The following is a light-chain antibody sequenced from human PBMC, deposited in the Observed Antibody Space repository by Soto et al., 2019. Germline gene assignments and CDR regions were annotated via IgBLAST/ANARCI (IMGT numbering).Light chain of an antibody. CDR3: SSYAGSNSWV. J-gene: IGLJ3*02. V-gene: IGLV2-14*01. CDR2: EVT. CDR1: SSDVGGYNY. Sequence: QSALTQPASVSGSPGQSITISCTGTSSDVGGYNYVSWYQQHPGKAPKLMIYEVTNRPSGVSNRFSGSKSDNTASLTVSGLQADDEADYYCSSYAGSNSWVFGGGTKLTVL.